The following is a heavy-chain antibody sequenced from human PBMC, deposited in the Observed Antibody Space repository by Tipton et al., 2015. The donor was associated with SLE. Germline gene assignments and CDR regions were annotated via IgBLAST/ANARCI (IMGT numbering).Heavy chain of an antibody. CDR2: ISSSGTT. Sequence: GSLRLSCVGSGFTFSDYSMNWVRQAPGKGLEWVSYISSSGTTSYADSVKGRFTISRDNSKNTVYLHMNSLRADDTAIYYCASASWNYGFFDYWGQGTLVTVSS. CDR1: GFTFSDYS. V-gene: IGHV3-48*01. D-gene: IGHD1-7*01. J-gene: IGHJ4*02. CDR3: ASASWNYGFFDY.